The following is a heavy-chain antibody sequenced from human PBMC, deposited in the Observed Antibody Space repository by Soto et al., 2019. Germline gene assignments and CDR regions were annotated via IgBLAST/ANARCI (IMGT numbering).Heavy chain of an antibody. V-gene: IGHV5-51*01. CDR3: ARGVVVAGTTNGFDI. Sequence: GESLKISCKGSGYRFTNYWIGWVRQMPGKGLGWMGIMYPGDSDTIYSPPFQGQVTISVDKSTNTAYLQWSSLKASDTAMYYCARGVVVAGTTNGFDIWGQGTMVTVSS. J-gene: IGHJ3*02. CDR1: GYRFTNYW. D-gene: IGHD6-19*01. CDR2: MYPGDSDT.